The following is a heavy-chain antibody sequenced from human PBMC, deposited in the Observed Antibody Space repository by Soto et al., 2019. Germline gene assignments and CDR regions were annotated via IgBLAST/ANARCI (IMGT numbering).Heavy chain of an antibody. D-gene: IGHD1-7*01. CDR2: IYPGDSDT. CDR1: GYSFTSYW. J-gene: IGHJ6*02. Sequence: GESLKISCKGSGYSFTSYWIGWVRQMPGKGLEWMGIIYPGDSDTRYSPSFQGQVTISADKSISTAYLQWSSLKASDTAMYYCARGLAGTSGYYYYYGMDVWGQGTTVTGSS. CDR3: ARGLAGTSGYYYYYGMDV. V-gene: IGHV5-51*01.